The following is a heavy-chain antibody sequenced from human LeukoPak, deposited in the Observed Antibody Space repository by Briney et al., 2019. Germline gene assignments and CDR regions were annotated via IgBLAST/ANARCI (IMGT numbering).Heavy chain of an antibody. D-gene: IGHD5-24*01. V-gene: IGHV1-46*01. CDR3: ARGTRWLQDY. Sequence: ASVKVSCKASGYTFTSYYMHWVRQAPGQGLEWMGVINPSGGSTTSAQKFQGRVTMTRDTSTSTVYMELSSLRSEDTAVYYCARGTRWLQDYWGRGTLVTVSS. CDR2: INPSGGST. CDR1: GYTFTSYY. J-gene: IGHJ4*02.